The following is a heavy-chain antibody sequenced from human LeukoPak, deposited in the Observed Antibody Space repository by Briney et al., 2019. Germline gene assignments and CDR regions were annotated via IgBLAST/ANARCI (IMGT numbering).Heavy chain of an antibody. J-gene: IGHJ4*02. CDR1: GGSISSGGYS. V-gene: IGHV4-31*03. Sequence: SETLSLTCTVSGGSISSGGYSWSWIRQHPGKGLEWIGYIYYSGSTYYNPSLKSRVTISVDTSKNQFSLKLSSVTAADTAVYYCARAYSGTNYFDYWGQGTLVTVSS. CDR2: IYYSGST. D-gene: IGHD1-26*01. CDR3: ARAYSGTNYFDY.